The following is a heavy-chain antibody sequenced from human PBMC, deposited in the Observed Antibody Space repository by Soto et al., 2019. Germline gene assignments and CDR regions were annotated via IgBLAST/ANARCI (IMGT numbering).Heavy chain of an antibody. J-gene: IGHJ6*02. V-gene: IGHV3-15*07. CDR3: TTDLPRLEQLGEYYYYYYGMDV. CDR1: GFTFSNAW. D-gene: IGHD6-13*01. CDR2: IKSKTDGGTT. Sequence: GGSLRLSCAASGFTFSNAWMNWVRQAPGKGLEWVGRIKSKTDGGTTDYAAPVKGRFTISRDDSKNTLYLQMNSLKTEDTAVYYCTTDLPRLEQLGEYYYYYYGMDVWGRGTTVTVSS.